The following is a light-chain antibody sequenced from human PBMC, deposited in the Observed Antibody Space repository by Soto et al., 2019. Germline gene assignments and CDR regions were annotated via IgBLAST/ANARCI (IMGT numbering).Light chain of an antibody. V-gene: IGLV2-14*03. CDR3: SSYTTSSARV. Sequence: QSALTQPASVSGSPGQSITISCTGTSSDVGGYNSVSWYQQHPGQAPQLMIYDVSYRPSGISSRFSGSKSGNTASLTISGLQAADETDYYCSSYTTSSARVFGGGTKLTVL. J-gene: IGLJ2*01. CDR1: SSDVGGYNS. CDR2: DVS.